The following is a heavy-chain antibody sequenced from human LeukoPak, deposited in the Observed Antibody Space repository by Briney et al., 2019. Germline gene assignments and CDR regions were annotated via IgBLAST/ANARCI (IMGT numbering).Heavy chain of an antibody. CDR2: ISAYNGNT. J-gene: IGHJ6*03. Sequence: ASVKVSCKASGGTFSSYAISWVRQAPGQGLEWMGWISAYNGNTNYAQKLQGRVTMTTDTSTSTAYMELRSLRSDDTAVYYCARDSEGELLLPYYYYYMDVWGKGTTVTISS. D-gene: IGHD2-15*01. CDR3: ARDSEGELLLPYYYYYMDV. CDR1: GGTFSSYA. V-gene: IGHV1-18*01.